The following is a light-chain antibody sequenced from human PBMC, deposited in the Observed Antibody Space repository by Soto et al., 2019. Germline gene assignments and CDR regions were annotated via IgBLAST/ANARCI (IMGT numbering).Light chain of an antibody. Sequence: EIVMTQSPATLSVSPGERATLSCRASQSVSSNLAWYQQKPGQAPRLLIYGASTRATGIPARFSGSGSGTEFTLTISSLQSEDFAVYLCQQYGTSPYTFGQGTKLEIK. J-gene: IGKJ2*01. CDR3: QQYGTSPYT. CDR1: QSVSSN. CDR2: GAS. V-gene: IGKV3-15*01.